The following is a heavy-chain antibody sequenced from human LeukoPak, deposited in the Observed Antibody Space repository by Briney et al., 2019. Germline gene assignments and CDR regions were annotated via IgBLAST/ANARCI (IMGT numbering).Heavy chain of an antibody. CDR2: ISYDGSNK. Sequence: GRSLRLSCAASGFTFSSYGMHWVRQAPGKGLEWVAVISYDGSNKYYADSVKGRFTISRDNSKNTLYLQMNSLRAEDTAVYYCAKVGGRGFVELSCWGQGTLVTVSS. CDR1: GFTFSSYG. CDR3: AKVGGRGFVELSC. V-gene: IGHV3-30*18. D-gene: IGHD3-10*01. J-gene: IGHJ4*02.